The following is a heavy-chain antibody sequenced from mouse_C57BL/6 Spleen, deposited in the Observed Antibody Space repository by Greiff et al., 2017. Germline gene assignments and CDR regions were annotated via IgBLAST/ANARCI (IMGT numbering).Heavy chain of an antibody. V-gene: IGHV10-3*01. CDR1: GFTFNTYA. D-gene: IGHD1-1*01. J-gene: IGHJ2*01. CDR2: IRSKSSNYAT. Sequence: EVQGVESGGGLVQPKGSLKLSCAASGFTFNTYAMHWVRQAPGKGLEWVARIRSKSSNYATYYADSVKNRFTISRDDSQSMLYQQINNLKTEETAMYCCVRWGLLRYHYLDYWGQGTTLTVSS. CDR3: VRWGLLRYHYLDY.